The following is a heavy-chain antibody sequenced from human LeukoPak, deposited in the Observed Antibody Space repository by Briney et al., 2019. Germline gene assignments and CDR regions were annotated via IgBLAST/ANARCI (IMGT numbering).Heavy chain of an antibody. CDR1: GYTFTGYY. D-gene: IGHD5-18*01. J-gene: IGHJ4*02. CDR3: ARRGYSYGTFDY. Sequence: ASVKVSCKASGYTFTGYYMHWVRQAPGQWLEWMGRINPNSGGTNYAQKFQGRVTMTRDTSISTAYMELSRLRSDDTAVYYCARRGYSYGTFDYWGQGTLVTVSS. V-gene: IGHV1-2*06. CDR2: INPNSGGT.